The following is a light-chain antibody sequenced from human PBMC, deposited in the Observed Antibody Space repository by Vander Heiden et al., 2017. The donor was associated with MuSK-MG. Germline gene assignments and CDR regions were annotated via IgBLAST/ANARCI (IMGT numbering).Light chain of an antibody. Sequence: IVTTQSPDSLAVSLGSRSTIYCQSSQRVLYSPNNKNYLAWYQQKPGQPPKLLIYGASTRESGVPDRFSGSGSGTDFTLTISSLQAEDVAVYYCQQDYSTPHSFGQGTKIEIK. J-gene: IGKJ2*01. CDR3: QQDYSTPHS. CDR1: QRVLYSPNNKNY. CDR2: GAS. V-gene: IGKV4-1*01.